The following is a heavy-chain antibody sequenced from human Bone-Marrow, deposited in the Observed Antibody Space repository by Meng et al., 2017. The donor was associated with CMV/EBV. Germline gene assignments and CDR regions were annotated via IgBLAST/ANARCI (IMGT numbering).Heavy chain of an antibody. J-gene: IGHJ4*02. D-gene: IGHD6-19*01. CDR2: IHSDGSST. CDR1: GFSFSSYW. V-gene: IGHV3-74*01. Sequence: GGSLRLSCAASGFSFSSYWMHWVRQAPGKGLVWVAHIHSDGSSTTYADSVKGRFTISRDNAKNSVYLLMSGLRAEDTAFYYCARDALSSGGDYWGQGALVAVSS. CDR3: ARDALSSGGDY.